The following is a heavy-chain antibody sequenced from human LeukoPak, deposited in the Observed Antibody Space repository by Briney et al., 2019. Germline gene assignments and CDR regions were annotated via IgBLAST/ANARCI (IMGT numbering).Heavy chain of an antibody. CDR3: ARATTYYYDSSGSPLDYFQH. J-gene: IGHJ1*01. D-gene: IGHD3-22*01. CDR1: GFTFSSYA. CDR2: ISYDGSNK. V-gene: IGHV3-30-3*01. Sequence: GRSLRLSCAASGFTFSSYAMHWVRQAPGKGLEWVAVISYDGSNKYYADSVKGRFTTSRDNSKNTLYPQMNSLRAEDTAVYYCARATTYYYDSSGSPLDYFQHWGQGTLVTVSS.